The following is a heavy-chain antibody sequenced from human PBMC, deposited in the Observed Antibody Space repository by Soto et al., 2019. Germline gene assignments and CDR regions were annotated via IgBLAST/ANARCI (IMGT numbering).Heavy chain of an antibody. J-gene: IGHJ6*02. CDR2: IIPIFGTA. Sequence: QVQLVQSGAEVKKPGSSVKVSCKASGGTFSSYAISWVRQAPGQGLEWMGGIIPIFGTANYAQKFQGRVTITADESTSTAYMELSSLRSEDTAVYYCARDGWRDIVLVPADIGYYYYGMDVWGQGTTVTVSS. V-gene: IGHV1-69*12. CDR3: ARDGWRDIVLVPADIGYYYYGMDV. D-gene: IGHD2-2*01. CDR1: GGTFSSYA.